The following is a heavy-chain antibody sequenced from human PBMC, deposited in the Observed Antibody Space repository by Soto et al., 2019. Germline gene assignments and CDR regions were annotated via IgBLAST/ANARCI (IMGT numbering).Heavy chain of an antibody. D-gene: IGHD3-22*01. J-gene: IGHJ6*02. Sequence: GGSLRLSCAASGFTFSTYDMHWIRQTTGKRLEWVSGIDTAGATYYPGSVKGRFAISRENAKNSLYLQMNSLTAGDTAVYYCARFYYDSSGYLPSPYYYYYGMDVWGQGTTVTVS. V-gene: IGHV3-13*04. CDR1: GFTFSTYD. CDR3: ARFYYDSSGYLPSPYYYYYGMDV. CDR2: IDTAGAT.